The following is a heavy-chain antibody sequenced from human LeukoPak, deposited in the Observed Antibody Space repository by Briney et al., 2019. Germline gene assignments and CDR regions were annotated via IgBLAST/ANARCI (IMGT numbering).Heavy chain of an antibody. CDR1: GFTSSTYS. Sequence: GGSLRLSCTASGFTSSTYSMTWVRQAPGRGLEWVSSISSSSTYIYYADPVKGRFTISRDNAKNSLYLQMSSLRAEDTAVYYCARDLGRSGYYTIDAFDVWGLGTVVTVSS. D-gene: IGHD3-22*01. CDR3: ARDLGRSGYYTIDAFDV. J-gene: IGHJ3*01. CDR2: ISSSSTYI. V-gene: IGHV3-21*01.